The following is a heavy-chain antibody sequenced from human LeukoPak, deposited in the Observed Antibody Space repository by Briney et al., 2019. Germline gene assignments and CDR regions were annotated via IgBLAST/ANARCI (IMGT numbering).Heavy chain of an antibody. Sequence: GGSLRLSCAASGFTFSSYAMSWVRQAPGEGLEWVSAISGSGGSTYYADSVKGGVTLSRDNSKNTLYMQMNSLRAEDTAVYYCAWLTMIAPEAFDIWGQGTMVSVSS. J-gene: IGHJ3*02. V-gene: IGHV3-23*01. D-gene: IGHD3-22*01. CDR3: AWLTMIAPEAFDI. CDR2: ISGSGGST. CDR1: GFTFSSYA.